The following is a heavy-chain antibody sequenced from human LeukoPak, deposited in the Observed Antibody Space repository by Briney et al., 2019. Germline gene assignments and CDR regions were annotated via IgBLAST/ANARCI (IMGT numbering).Heavy chain of an antibody. CDR2: ISGSGGST. V-gene: IGHV3-23*01. CDR1: GFTFSSYA. CDR3: AKGLLLWFGELSPSFDY. D-gene: IGHD3-10*01. Sequence: PGGSLRLSCAASGFTFSSYAMSWVRQAPGKGLEWVSAISGSGGSTYYADSVKGRFTISRDNSKNTLYLQVNSLRAEDTAVYYCAKGLLLWFGELSPSFDYWGQGTLVTVSS. J-gene: IGHJ4*02.